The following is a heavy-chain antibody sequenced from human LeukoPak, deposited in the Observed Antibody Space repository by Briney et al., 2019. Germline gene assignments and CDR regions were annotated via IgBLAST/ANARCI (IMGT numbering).Heavy chain of an antibody. D-gene: IGHD2-15*01. CDR2: ISRSGSTK. CDR1: GFTFSTYW. J-gene: IGHJ6*03. V-gene: IGHV3-48*04. CDR3: ARVLRYCSGGNCYSGGLGYMDV. Sequence: QSGGSLRLSCAGSGFTFSTYWMTWVRQAPGKGLEWVSSISRSGSTKYYADSVKGRFTISRDNAKNSLFLQMNSLRAEDTAVYYCARVLRYCSGGNCYSGGLGYMDVWGKGTTVTISS.